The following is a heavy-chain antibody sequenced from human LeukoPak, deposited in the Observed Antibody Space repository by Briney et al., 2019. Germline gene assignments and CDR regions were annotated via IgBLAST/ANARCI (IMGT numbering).Heavy chain of an antibody. CDR3: ASRSSGFDY. J-gene: IGHJ4*02. V-gene: IGHV4-34*01. D-gene: IGHD6-19*01. CDR1: GGSIRSGGYY. Sequence: SETLSLTCNVSGGSIRSGGYYWSWIRQPPGKGLEWIGEINHSGSTNYNPSLKSRVTISVDTSKNQFSLKLSSVTAADTAVYYCASRSSGFDYWGQGTLVTVSS. CDR2: INHSGST.